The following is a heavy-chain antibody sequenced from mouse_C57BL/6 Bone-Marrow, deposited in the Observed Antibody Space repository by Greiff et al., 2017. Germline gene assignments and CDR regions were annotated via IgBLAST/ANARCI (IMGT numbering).Heavy chain of an antibody. V-gene: IGHV1-55*01. CDR2: IYPGSGST. J-gene: IGHJ4*01. CDR3: ARRKTTGLRGMDY. D-gene: IGHD1-1*01. Sequence: QVQLQQPGAELVKPGASVKMSCKASGYTFTSYWITWVKQRPGQGLEWIGDIYPGSGSTNYNEKFKSKATLTVDTSSSTAYMQLSSLTSEDSAVYYCARRKTTGLRGMDYWGQGTSVTVSS. CDR1: GYTFTSYW.